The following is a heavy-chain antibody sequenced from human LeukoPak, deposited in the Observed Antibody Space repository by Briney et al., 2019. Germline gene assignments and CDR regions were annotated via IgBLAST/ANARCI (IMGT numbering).Heavy chain of an antibody. Sequence: GGSLRLSCVASGITFRSYSMNWVRQAPGKGLEWLSYIGGDSSPIFYADSVKGRFTITRDNAQNSLYLQLDGLRVEDTAVYYCARDSTPGYTAGFYFDLWGQGTLVTVSS. CDR1: GITFRSYS. V-gene: IGHV3-48*04. CDR3: ARDSTPGYTAGFYFDL. CDR2: IGGDSSPI. J-gene: IGHJ4*02. D-gene: IGHD5-18*01.